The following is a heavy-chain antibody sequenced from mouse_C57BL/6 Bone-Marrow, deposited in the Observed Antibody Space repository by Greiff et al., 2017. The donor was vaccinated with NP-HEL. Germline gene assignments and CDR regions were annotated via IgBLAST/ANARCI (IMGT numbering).Heavy chain of an antibody. CDR2: IYPGGGYT. D-gene: IGHD1-1*01. CDR1: GYTFTNYW. Sequence: VQLQQSGAELVRPGTSVKMSCKASGYTFTNYWIGWAKQRPGHGLEWIGDIYPGGGYTNYNEKFKGKATLTADKSSSTAYMQFSSLTSEDSAIYYCARSRYGRAYYAMDYWGQGTSVTVSA. V-gene: IGHV1-63*01. CDR3: ARSRYGRAYYAMDY. J-gene: IGHJ4*01.